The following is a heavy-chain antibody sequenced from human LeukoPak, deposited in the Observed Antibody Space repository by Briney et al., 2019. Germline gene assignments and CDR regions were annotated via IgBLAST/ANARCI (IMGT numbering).Heavy chain of an antibody. CDR2: ISSSSSYI. J-gene: IGHJ4*02. CDR1: GFTFSSYS. D-gene: IGHD5-12*01. Sequence: PGGSLRLSCAASGFTFSSYSMNWVRQAPGKGLEWVSPISSSSSYIYYADSVKGRFTISRDNAKNSLYLQMNSLRAEDTAVYYCARDLFGGYDFFDGGLDYWGQGTLVTVSS. V-gene: IGHV3-21*01. CDR3: ARDLFGGYDFFDGGLDY.